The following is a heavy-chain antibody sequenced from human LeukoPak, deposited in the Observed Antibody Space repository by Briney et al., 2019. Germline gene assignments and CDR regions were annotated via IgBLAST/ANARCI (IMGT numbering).Heavy chain of an antibody. CDR3: ARDYGDYGNDY. D-gene: IGHD4-17*01. V-gene: IGHV4-61*01. CDR2: IYYRGST. J-gene: IGHJ4*02. CDR1: GGSVSSGSYY. Sequence: SETLSLTCTVSGGSVSSGSYYWSWIRQPPGKGLEWIGYIYYRGSTNCNPSLKGRVTISVDTSKNQFSLKLSSVTAADTAIYYCARDYGDYGNDYWGQGILVTVSS.